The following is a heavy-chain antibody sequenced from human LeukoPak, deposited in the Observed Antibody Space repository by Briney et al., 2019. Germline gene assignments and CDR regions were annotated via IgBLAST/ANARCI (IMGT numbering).Heavy chain of an antibody. J-gene: IGHJ4*02. CDR1: GFTFSSYS. D-gene: IGHD4/OR15-4a*01. Sequence: PGGSLRLSCAASGFTFSSYSMNWVRQAPGKGLEWVSAISGSGGSTYYADSVKGRFTISRDNSKNTLYLQMNSLRAENTAVYYCAKAQTMVLNPQYYFDYWGQGTLVTVSS. CDR3: AKAQTMVLNPQYYFDY. CDR2: ISGSGGST. V-gene: IGHV3-23*01.